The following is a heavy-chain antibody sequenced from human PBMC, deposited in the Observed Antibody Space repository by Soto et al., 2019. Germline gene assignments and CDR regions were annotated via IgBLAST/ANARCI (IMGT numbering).Heavy chain of an antibody. CDR3: ARTRGMDV. Sequence: SETLSLTCTVSGGSISSSSYYWGWIRQPPGKGLEWIGSIYYSGSTYYNPSLKSRVTISVDTSKNQFSLKLSSVTAADTAVYYCARTRGMDVWGQGTTVTVSS. CDR1: GGSISSSSYY. CDR2: IYYSGST. J-gene: IGHJ6*02. V-gene: IGHV4-39*01.